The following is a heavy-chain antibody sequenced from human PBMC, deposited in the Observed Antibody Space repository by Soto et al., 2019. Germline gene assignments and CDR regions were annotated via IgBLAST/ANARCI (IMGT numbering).Heavy chain of an antibody. CDR2: ISNSGTYT. D-gene: IGHD3-10*01. J-gene: IGHJ4*02. CDR3: VRGRGGD. CDR1: GFTFSDYY. Sequence: QAQLVESGGDLVKPGWSLRLSCAASGFTFSDYYMTWIRQAPGKGLEWISYISNSGTYTNYADSVKGRFTISRDNAKNSLYLRMTGLRAEDTAVYYCVRGRGGDWGQGTLVTVSS. V-gene: IGHV3-11*06.